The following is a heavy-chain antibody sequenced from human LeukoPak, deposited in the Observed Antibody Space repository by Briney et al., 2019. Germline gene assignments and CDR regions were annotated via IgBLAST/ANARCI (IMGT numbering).Heavy chain of an antibody. D-gene: IGHD2-15*01. CDR2: ISSSSRFI. Sequence: PGGSLRLSCAASGISFSNYSMNWVRQAPGKGLEWVPLISSSSRFIYYGDSVKGRFTISRDNAKKSLYLQMNSLRAEDTAVYYCARAVYCSGGGCFWYFDLWGRGTLVTVSS. J-gene: IGHJ2*01. V-gene: IGHV3-21*01. CDR3: ARAVYCSGGGCFWYFDL. CDR1: GISFSNYS.